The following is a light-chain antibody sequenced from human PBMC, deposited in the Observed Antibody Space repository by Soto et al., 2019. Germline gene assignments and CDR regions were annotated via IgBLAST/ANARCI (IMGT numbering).Light chain of an antibody. Sequence: QSVLTQPPSASGTPGQRVTISCSGSSSNIGSNTVNWYQQLPGTAPKLLMYSNNQRPSGVPDRFSGSKSGTSASLAISGLQSEDEADYYCAVWDDSVNGYVFGTGTKVTVL. CDR3: AVWDDSVNGYV. CDR2: SNN. J-gene: IGLJ1*01. V-gene: IGLV1-44*01. CDR1: SSNIGSNT.